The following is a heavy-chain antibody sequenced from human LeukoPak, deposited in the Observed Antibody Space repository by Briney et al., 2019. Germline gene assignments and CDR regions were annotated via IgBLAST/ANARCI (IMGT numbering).Heavy chain of an antibody. Sequence: SETLSLTCAVSGGSISSSNWWSWVRQPPGKGLEWIGEIYHSGSTNYNPSLKSRVTISVDKSKNQFSLHLKSMTPEDTAVYYCARDQSWITGFDVWGQGTIVTVSS. CDR1: GGSISSSNW. J-gene: IGHJ3*01. V-gene: IGHV4-4*02. D-gene: IGHD2-8*02. CDR2: IYHSGST. CDR3: ARDQSWITGFDV.